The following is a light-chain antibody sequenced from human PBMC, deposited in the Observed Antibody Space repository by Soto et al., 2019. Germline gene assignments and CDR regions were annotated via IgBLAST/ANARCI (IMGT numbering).Light chain of an antibody. Sequence: QAVVNQEPSFSVSPGGIVTLTCGLSSASVSTNYYPSWYQQTTGQAPRTLIYNTNSRSSGVPDRFSGSILENKAALTITGAQADDESDYFCVLYMGSGIWVFGGGTKLTVL. CDR1: SASVSTNYY. J-gene: IGLJ3*02. CDR3: VLYMGSGIWV. CDR2: NTN. V-gene: IGLV8-61*01.